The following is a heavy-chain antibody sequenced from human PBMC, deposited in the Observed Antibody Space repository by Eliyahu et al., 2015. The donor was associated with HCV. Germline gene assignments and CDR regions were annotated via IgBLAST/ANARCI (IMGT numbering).Heavy chain of an antibody. J-gene: IGHJ3*02. CDR2: YYSDAAT. V-gene: IGHV3-66*04. CDR3: ARPHSGDYSWAFDM. CDR1: GISGSVNY. D-gene: IGHD1-26*01. Sequence: EEQLVDSGGGLVQPGGSVRLSCAVSGISGSVNYMSWVRQAPGKGLEWVSIYYSDAATYYADFVKGRFTISRDNSKNTLYLQMNSLRVEDTAVYYCARPHSGDYSWAFDMWGQGTMVTVSS.